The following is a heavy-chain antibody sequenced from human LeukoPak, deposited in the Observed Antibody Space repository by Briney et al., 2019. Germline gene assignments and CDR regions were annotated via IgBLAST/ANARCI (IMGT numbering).Heavy chain of an antibody. J-gene: IGHJ1*01. V-gene: IGHV3-21*01. D-gene: IGHD2-2*01. CDR2: ISSSSSYI. Sequence: GGSLRLSCAASGFTFSSYAMNWVRQAPGKGLEWVSSISSSSSYIYYADSVKGRFTISRDNAKNSLYLQMNSLRAEDTAVYYCARDQGYCSSTSCLIQYFQHWGQGTLVTVSS. CDR3: ARDQGYCSSTSCLIQYFQH. CDR1: GFTFSSYA.